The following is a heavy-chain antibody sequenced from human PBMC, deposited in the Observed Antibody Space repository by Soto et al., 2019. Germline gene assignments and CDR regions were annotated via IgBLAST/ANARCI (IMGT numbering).Heavy chain of an antibody. Sequence: PGESLKISCAASGFNFSDYYMTWIRQAPGKGLEWISYISTSGRDTEYADSVKGRFLISRDNAKRSLYLQMNSLRVEDTAVYYCARWLEGXTTSDSWGQGTLVTVSS. J-gene: IGHJ4*02. CDR3: ARWLEGXTTSDS. CDR1: GFNFSDYY. D-gene: IGHD3-22*01. CDR2: ISTSGRDT. V-gene: IGHV3-11*06.